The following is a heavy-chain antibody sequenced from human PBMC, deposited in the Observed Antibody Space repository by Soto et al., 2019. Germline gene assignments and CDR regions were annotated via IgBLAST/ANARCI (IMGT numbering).Heavy chain of an antibody. CDR1: CGSITSYF. J-gene: IGHJ4*02. CDR2: INYSGIT. V-gene: IGHV4-59*13. D-gene: IGHD3-22*01. CDR3: ARAADSSARTPDH. Sequence: SETLSLTCSFSCGSITSYFWSWIRQSPGKGLQWIGYINYSGITMYNPYFKSRVKISVDTANHQLSLKLNSVTAADTAIYFCARAADSSARTPDHWGQGTLVTVSS.